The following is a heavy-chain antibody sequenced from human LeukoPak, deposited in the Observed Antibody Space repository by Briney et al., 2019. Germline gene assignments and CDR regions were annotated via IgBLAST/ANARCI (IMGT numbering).Heavy chain of an antibody. CDR2: ISAYNGNT. CDR1: GYTFTSYG. Sequence: ASVKVSCKASGYTFTSYGISWVRQAPGQGLEWMGWISAYNGNTNYAQKLQGRVTMTTDTSTSTAYMELRSLRSDDTAVYYCARVAGTTVTTDYYFDYWGQGTLVTASS. CDR3: ARVAGTTVTTDYYFDY. J-gene: IGHJ4*02. D-gene: IGHD4-17*01. V-gene: IGHV1-18*01.